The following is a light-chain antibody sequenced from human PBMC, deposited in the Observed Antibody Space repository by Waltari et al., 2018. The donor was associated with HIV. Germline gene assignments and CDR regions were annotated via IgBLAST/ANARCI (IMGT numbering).Light chain of an antibody. J-gene: IGLJ2*01. V-gene: IGLV2-23*02. Sequence: QSALAQPASVSGSPGQSITISCTGTSGDVGAYDLVSLYQQHPGNVPKLIISDVSSRPAGVSIRCSGSKAGNTDSLTIAGLKSEEEADYYCCSYGGIRAHIVVFDGGTKLTVL. CDR1: SGDVGAYDL. CDR2: DVS. CDR3: CSYGGIRAHIVV.